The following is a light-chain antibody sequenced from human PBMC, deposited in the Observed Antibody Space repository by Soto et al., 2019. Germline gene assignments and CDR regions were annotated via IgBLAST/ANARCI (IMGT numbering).Light chain of an antibody. CDR3: QQYYRTPPT. V-gene: IGKV4-1*01. CDR1: QSVLDISNNKNY. J-gene: IGKJ2*01. Sequence: DIVMTQSPDSLAVSLGERATINCKSSQSVLDISNNKNYLACYQQKPRQPPKLLIYWASARESGVPDRFSGSGSGTDFTLTISSLQAEDVAVYYCQQYYRTPPTFGQGTKLEIK. CDR2: WAS.